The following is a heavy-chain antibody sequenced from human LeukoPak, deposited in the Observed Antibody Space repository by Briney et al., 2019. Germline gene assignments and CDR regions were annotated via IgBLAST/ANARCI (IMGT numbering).Heavy chain of an antibody. Sequence: GESLKISCKASGYSFTTYWIACGRQMPGKGLEWMGIFYPGDYDTRYSPSFQGQVTISADKSISTAYLQWSSLKASDTAMYYCARRGYARDGFGAWGNVTMVTVA. CDR2: FYPGDYDT. V-gene: IGHV5-51*01. J-gene: IGHJ5*01. CDR3: ARRGYARDGFGA. D-gene: IGHD5-18*01. CDR1: GYSFTTYW.